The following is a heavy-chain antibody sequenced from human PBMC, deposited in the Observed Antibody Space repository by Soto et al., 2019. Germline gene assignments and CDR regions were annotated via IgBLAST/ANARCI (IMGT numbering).Heavy chain of an antibody. CDR1: GFTVCSNY. D-gene: IGHD6-13*01. V-gene: IGHV3-53*01. Sequence: EVQLLESGGGLIQPGGSLRLSCAASGFTVCSNYMSWVRQAPGKGLEWVSVIYSGGSTYYADSVKGRFTISRDNSKNTLYLQMNSLRAEDTAVYYCARSIAAAGVDYWGQGTLVTVSS. CDR3: ARSIAAAGVDY. CDR2: IYSGGST. J-gene: IGHJ4*02.